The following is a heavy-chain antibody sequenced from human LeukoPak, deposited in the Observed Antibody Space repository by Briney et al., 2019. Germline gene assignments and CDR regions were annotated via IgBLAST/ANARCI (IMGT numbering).Heavy chain of an antibody. CDR2: IYPGDSDT. D-gene: IGHD2-2*01. J-gene: IGHJ4*02. Sequence: GESLKISCKGSGYSLTSYWIGWVRQMPGKGLEWMGIIYPGDSDTRYSPSFQGQVTISADKSISTAYLQWSSLKASDTAMYYCARQGCSSTSCPRPVDYWGQGTLVTVSS. CDR1: GYSLTSYW. V-gene: IGHV5-51*01. CDR3: ARQGCSSTSCPRPVDY.